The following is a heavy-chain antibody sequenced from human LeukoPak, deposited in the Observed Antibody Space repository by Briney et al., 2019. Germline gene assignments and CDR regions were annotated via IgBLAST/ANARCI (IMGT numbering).Heavy chain of an antibody. V-gene: IGHV3-15*01. CDR2: IKSKTDGGTA. CDR1: GFTFSNAW. Sequence: GGSLRLSCAASGFTFSNAWMSWVRQAPGKGLEWVGRIKSKTDGGTAEYAALVKGRFTISRDDSKNTLYLQMSSLKTEDAAVYYCTRYSSSWYYFEYWGQGTLVTGSS. J-gene: IGHJ4*02. CDR3: TRYSSSWYYFEY. D-gene: IGHD6-13*01.